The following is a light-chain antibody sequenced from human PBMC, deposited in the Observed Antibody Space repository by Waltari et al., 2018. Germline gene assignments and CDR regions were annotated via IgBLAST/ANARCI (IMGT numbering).Light chain of an antibody. V-gene: IGLV3-25*03. J-gene: IGLJ2*01. CDR1: ILSQHY. CDR3: QSTDSTETFVE. CDR2: KDT. Sequence: HELTQPPSVSVSPAQTARTTCPGDILSQHYNYWFQQKPGQAPVLVIFKDTGRPSGLPERFSGSSSGTTVTCTISEVQADDEADYYCQSTDSTETFVEFGGGTKLTVV.